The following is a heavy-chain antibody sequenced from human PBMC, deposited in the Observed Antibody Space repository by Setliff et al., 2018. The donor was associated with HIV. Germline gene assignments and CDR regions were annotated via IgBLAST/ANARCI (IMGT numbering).Heavy chain of an antibody. J-gene: IGHJ6*03. V-gene: IGHV1-2*02. CDR3: ARAGRYRVRGVMGHYYYYYMDV. CDR1: GYTFTGYY. Sequence: GASVKVSCKASGYTFTGYYMHWVRQAPGQGLEWMGWINPNSGGTNYAQKFQGRVTMTRDTSISTAYMELSRLRSDDTAVYYCARAGRYRVRGVMGHYYYYYMDVWGKGTTVTVSS. D-gene: IGHD3-10*01. CDR2: INPNSGGT.